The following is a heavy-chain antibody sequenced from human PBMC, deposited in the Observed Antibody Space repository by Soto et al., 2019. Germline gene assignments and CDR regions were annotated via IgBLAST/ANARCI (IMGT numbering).Heavy chain of an antibody. CDR3: ARLRASTWYLGGYLDY. CDR2: ISAYNGNT. J-gene: IGHJ4*02. CDR1: GYTFTSYG. Sequence: ASVKVSCKASGYTFTSYGISWVRQAPGQGLEWMGWISAYNGNTNYAQKLQGRVTMTTDTSTSTAYMELRSLRPDDTAVYYCARLRASTWYLGGYLDYWGLGTLVTVSS. D-gene: IGHD6-13*01. V-gene: IGHV1-18*01.